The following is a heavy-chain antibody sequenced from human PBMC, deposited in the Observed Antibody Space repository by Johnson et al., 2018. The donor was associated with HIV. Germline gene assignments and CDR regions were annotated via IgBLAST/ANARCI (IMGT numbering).Heavy chain of an antibody. CDR1: GFTFDDYA. CDR2: IRYDGSNK. V-gene: IGHV3-33*08. D-gene: IGHD6-6*01. J-gene: IGHJ3*02. CDR3: ARSLPYSSSVGFDI. Sequence: QVQLVESGGGLVQPGRSLRLSCAASGFTFDDYAMHWVRQAPGKGLEWVAVIRYDGSNKYYADAVTGRFTISRDNAKNSLYLQMNSLRAEDTAVYYCARSLPYSSSVGFDIWGQGTMVTVSS.